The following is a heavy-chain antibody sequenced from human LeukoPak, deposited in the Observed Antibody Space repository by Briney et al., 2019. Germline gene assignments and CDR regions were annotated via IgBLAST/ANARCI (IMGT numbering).Heavy chain of an antibody. D-gene: IGHD6-19*01. CDR3: ARFSRPGSGWYTTNWFDP. CDR2: IFYSGST. Sequence: SETLSLTCTVSGGSISSSSYYWGWIRQPPGKGLEWIGSIFYSGSTYYNPSLKSRVTISVDTSRNQFSLKLSSVTAADTAVYYCARFSRPGSGWYTTNWFDPWGQGTLVTVSS. V-gene: IGHV4-39*07. J-gene: IGHJ5*02. CDR1: GGSISSSSYY.